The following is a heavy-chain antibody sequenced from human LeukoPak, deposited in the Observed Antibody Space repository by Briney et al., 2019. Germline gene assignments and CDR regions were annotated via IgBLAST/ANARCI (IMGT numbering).Heavy chain of an antibody. J-gene: IGHJ4*02. D-gene: IGHD1-26*01. CDR1: GASFSRSSHY. V-gene: IGHV4-39*07. CDR3: ARGDGYVDS. CDR2: IYEPVNN. Sequence: PSETLSLTCNVSGASFSRSSHYWGWIRQPPGTGLGWIGSIYEPVNNFHKPSLKSRVSISLDTSKQQFSLKLNSVTAADKAVYYCARGDGYVDSWGQGTLVTVYS.